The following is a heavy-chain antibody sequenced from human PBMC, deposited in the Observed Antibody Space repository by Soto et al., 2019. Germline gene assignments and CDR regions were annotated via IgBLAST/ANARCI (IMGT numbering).Heavy chain of an antibody. V-gene: IGHV3-7*01. CDR3: ARDHAYSSFDY. D-gene: IGHD2-15*01. CDR2: IKEDGSQK. Sequence: EVQLVESGGALVQPGGSLRLSCAASGFTFSTSWMTWIRQAPGKGLEWVANIKEDGSQKNYVDSVRGRFTISRDNAENLLFLQMNSLRVEDTAVYYCARDHAYSSFDYWGQGTLVTVSS. J-gene: IGHJ4*02. CDR1: GFTFSTSW.